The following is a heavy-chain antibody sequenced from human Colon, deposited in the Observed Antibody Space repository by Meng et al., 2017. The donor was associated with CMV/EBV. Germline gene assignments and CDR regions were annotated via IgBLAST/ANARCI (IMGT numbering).Heavy chain of an antibody. J-gene: IGHJ4*02. Sequence: SETLSLTCAVYGGSFSGYYWSWIRQPPGKGLEWIGEINHSGSTNYNPSLKSRVTISVDTSKNQFSLKLSSVTAADTAVYYCARGGDSSGWYATYWGQGTLVTVSS. D-gene: IGHD6-19*01. V-gene: IGHV4-34*01. CDR1: GGSFSGYY. CDR2: INHSGST. CDR3: ARGGDSSGWYATY.